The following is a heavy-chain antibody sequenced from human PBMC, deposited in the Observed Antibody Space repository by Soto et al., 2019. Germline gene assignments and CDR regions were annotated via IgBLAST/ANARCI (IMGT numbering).Heavy chain of an antibody. V-gene: IGHV3-23*01. CDR2: ISGSGGTT. CDR3: AKTPYEFWSSGQYLFDH. D-gene: IGHD3-3*01. J-gene: IGHJ4*02. Sequence: EVQLLDSGGGLVQPGGSLRLACTVSGFTFGSHAMSWVRQAPGKGLECVSGISGSGGTTFYADSVKGRFTISRDNSKKTLYLPMNSLRAEDTAFYYSAKTPYEFWSSGQYLFDHWGQGTPVTVS. CDR1: GFTFGSHA.